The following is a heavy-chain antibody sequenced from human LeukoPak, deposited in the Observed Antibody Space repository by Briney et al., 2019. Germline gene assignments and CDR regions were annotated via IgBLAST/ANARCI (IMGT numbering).Heavy chain of an antibody. CDR2: INHSGST. CDR3: ARFPHRDYYCYYGMDV. V-gene: IGHV4-34*01. J-gene: IGHJ6*04. Sequence: PSETLSLTCAVYGGSFSGYYWSWIRQPPGKGLEWIGEINHSGSTNYNPSLKSRVTISVDTSKNQFSLKLSSVTAADTAVYYCARFPHRDYYCYYGMDVWGKGTTVTVSS. CDR1: GGSFSGYY.